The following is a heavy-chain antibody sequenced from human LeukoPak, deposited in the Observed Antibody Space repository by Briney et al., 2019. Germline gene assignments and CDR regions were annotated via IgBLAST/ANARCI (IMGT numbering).Heavy chain of an antibody. V-gene: IGHV1-69*13. CDR3: ARGGWFGEKAVPTGY. J-gene: IGHJ4*02. CDR2: IIPIFGTA. CDR1: GGTFSSYA. D-gene: IGHD3-10*01. Sequence: ASVKVSCKASGGTFSSYAISWVRQAPGQGLEWMGGIIPIFGTANYAQKFQGRVTITADESTSTAYMELSSLRSEDTAVYYCARGGWFGEKAVPTGYWGQGTLVTVSS.